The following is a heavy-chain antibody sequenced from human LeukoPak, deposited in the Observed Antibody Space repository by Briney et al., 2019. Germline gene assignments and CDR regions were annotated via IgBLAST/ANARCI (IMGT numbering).Heavy chain of an antibody. D-gene: IGHD3-16*01. Sequence: ASVKVSCKASGYTFINYYIHWVRQAPGQGLEWLGVVYPSAGTSDPAQRFRARITLSDDTSTSTAYMELRSLKSEDTAIYFCVREYHGGYFDFWGQGTLVTVSS. CDR2: VYPSAGTS. CDR1: GYTFINYY. CDR3: VREYHGGYFDF. V-gene: IGHV1-46*03. J-gene: IGHJ4*02.